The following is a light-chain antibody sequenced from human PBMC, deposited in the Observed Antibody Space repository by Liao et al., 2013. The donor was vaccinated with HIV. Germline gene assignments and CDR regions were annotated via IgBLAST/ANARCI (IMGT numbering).Light chain of an antibody. Sequence: SYVLTQPPSVSVAPGKTATIPCGGNNIGSKGVHWYQQKPGQAPVLVIYYDSDRPSGIPERFSGSYSGNTATLTISGTQPVDESDYFCQAWDSRTEVAFGGGTKLTVL. J-gene: IGLJ2*01. CDR2: YDS. CDR1: NIGSKG. V-gene: IGLV3-21*01. CDR3: QAWDSRTEVA.